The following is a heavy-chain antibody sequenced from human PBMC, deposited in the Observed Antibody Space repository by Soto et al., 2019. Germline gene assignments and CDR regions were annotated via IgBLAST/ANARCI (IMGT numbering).Heavy chain of an antibody. CDR3: ARGYDSSGPSQDDAFDI. CDR2: IDPSDSYT. Sequence: GESLKISCKGSGYSFTSYWISWVRQMPGKGLEWMGRIDPSDSYTNYSPSFQGHVTISADKSISTAYLQWSSLKASDTAMYYCARGYDSSGPSQDDAFDIWGQGTMVTVSS. D-gene: IGHD3-22*01. J-gene: IGHJ3*02. CDR1: GYSFTSYW. V-gene: IGHV5-10-1*01.